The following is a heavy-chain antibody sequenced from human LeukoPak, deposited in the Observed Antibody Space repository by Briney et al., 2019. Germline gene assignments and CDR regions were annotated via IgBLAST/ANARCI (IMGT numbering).Heavy chain of an antibody. CDR1: GGSISSGGYY. Sequence: SETLSLTCTVSGGSISSGGYYWSWIRQHPGKGLEWIGYIYYSGSTYYNPSLKSRVTISVDTSKNQFSLKLSSVTAADTAVYYCAGPGYDYVWGSYRYAYWGQGTLVTVSS. CDR2: IYYSGST. D-gene: IGHD3-16*02. V-gene: IGHV4-31*03. CDR3: AGPGYDYVWGSYRYAY. J-gene: IGHJ4*02.